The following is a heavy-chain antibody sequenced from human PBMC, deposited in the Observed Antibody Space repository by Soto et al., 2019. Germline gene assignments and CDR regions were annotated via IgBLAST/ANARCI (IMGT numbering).Heavy chain of an antibody. CDR1: GYTFTSYG. V-gene: IGHV1-18*01. CDR2: ISAYNGNT. D-gene: IGHD6-13*01. J-gene: IGHJ6*02. Sequence: ASVKVSCKASGYTFTSYGISWVRQAPGQGLEWMGWISAYNGNTNYAQKLQGRVTMTTDTSTSTAYMELRSLRSDDTAVYYCARDTLIAAAGTYYYYYGMDVWDQGTTVTVSS. CDR3: ARDTLIAAAGTYYYYYGMDV.